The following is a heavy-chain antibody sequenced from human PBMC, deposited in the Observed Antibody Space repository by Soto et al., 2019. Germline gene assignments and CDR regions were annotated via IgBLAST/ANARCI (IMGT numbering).Heavy chain of an antibody. CDR2: ISGSGGST. Sequence: GGSLRLSCAASGFTFISYAMSWVLQAPWKGLEWVSAISGSGGSTYYADSVKGRFTISRDNSKNTLYLQMNSLRAEDTAVYYCAKDLSTYYYGSGSYLTPYYMDVWGKGTTVTVSS. D-gene: IGHD3-10*01. J-gene: IGHJ6*03. CDR3: AKDLSTYYYGSGSYLTPYYMDV. V-gene: IGHV3-23*01. CDR1: GFTFISYA.